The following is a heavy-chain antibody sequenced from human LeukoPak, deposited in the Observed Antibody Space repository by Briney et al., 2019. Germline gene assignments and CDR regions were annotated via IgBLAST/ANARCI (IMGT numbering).Heavy chain of an antibody. J-gene: IGHJ4*02. CDR2: ISSSGSTI. Sequence: GGSLRLSCAASGFTFSSYEMNWVRQAPGKGLEWVSYISSSGSTIYYADSVKGRFTISRDNAKNSLYLQMNSLRAEDTAVYYCARGGYDFWSGIDYWGQGTLVTVSS. CDR3: ARGGYDFWSGIDY. D-gene: IGHD3-3*01. CDR1: GFTFSSYE. V-gene: IGHV3-48*03.